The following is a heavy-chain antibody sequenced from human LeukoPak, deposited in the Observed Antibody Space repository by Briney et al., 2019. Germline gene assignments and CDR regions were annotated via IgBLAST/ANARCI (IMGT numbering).Heavy chain of an antibody. D-gene: IGHD5-18*01. Sequence: GGSLRLSCAASGFTFSNYWMSWVRQAPGKGLEWVSAISGSGGSTYYADSVKGRFTISRDNSKNTLYLQMNSLRAEDTAVYYCAKDPPRYSFGTTDYYWGQGTLVTVSS. V-gene: IGHV3-23*01. CDR2: ISGSGGST. J-gene: IGHJ4*02. CDR3: AKDPPRYSFGTTDYY. CDR1: GFTFSNYW.